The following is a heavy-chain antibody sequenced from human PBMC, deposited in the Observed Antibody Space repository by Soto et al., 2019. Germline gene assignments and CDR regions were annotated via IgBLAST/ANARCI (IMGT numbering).Heavy chain of an antibody. CDR2: IIPIFGTA. J-gene: IGHJ5*02. D-gene: IGHD6-19*01. CDR1: GGTFSSYA. CDR3: ARDRARHSSGYPPAGFDP. V-gene: IGHV1-69*01. Sequence: QVQLVQSGAEVKKPGSSVKVSCKASGGTFSSYAISWVRQAPGQGLEWMGGIIPIFGTANYAQKFQGRVTNTADDSTSTAYMELISLRSEDTAVYYCARDRARHSSGYPPAGFDPWGQGTLVTVSS.